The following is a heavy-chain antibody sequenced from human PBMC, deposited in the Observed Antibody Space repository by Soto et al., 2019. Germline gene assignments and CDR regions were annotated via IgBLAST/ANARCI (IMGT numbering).Heavy chain of an antibody. Sequence: DVELLESGGGLGQPGGSLRLSCAASGFTFSSYAMSWVRQAPGKGLEWVAAISASGGSTNYADSVKGRFAISRDNSKDRMYLRMNSLRAEDTAVYYCAKDRGIYYGSGSYYIWGRGTLVTVSS. CDR1: GFTFSSYA. CDR3: AKDRGIYYGSGSYYI. CDR2: ISASGGST. J-gene: IGHJ3*02. D-gene: IGHD3-10*01. V-gene: IGHV3-23*01.